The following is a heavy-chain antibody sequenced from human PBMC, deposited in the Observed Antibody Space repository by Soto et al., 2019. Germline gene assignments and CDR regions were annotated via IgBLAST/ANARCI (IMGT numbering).Heavy chain of an antibody. CDR1: GGSISSGGYY. CDR2: IYYSGST. J-gene: IGHJ4*02. D-gene: IGHD3-22*01. CDR3: AREVRGRSDSSEYFDY. V-gene: IGHV4-31*03. Sequence: SETLSLTCTVSGGSISSGGYYWSWIRQHPGKGLEWIGYIYYSGSTYYNPSLKSRLTISVDTSKNQFSLKLSSVTAADTAVYYCAREVRGRSDSSEYFDYWGQGTLVIVSA.